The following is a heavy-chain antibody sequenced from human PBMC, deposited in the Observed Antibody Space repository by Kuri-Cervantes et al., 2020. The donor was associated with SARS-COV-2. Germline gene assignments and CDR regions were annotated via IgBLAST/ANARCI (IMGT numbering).Heavy chain of an antibody. J-gene: IGHJ6*02. CDR1: DWSFRGYY. V-gene: IGHV4-34*01. CDR2: INHSGST. Sequence: SDTLSSTVEPQDWSFRGYYWSGFRQPPGRGLDWFGEINHSGSTNYNQSLKSRVTISVDTSKNQFSLKLSSVTAADTAVYYCARGPTPRSRNYYCMVVWGQGNTVTVSS. CDR3: ARGPTPRSRNYYCMVV.